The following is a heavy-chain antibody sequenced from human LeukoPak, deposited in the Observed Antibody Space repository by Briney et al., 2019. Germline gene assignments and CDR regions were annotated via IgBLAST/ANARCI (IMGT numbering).Heavy chain of an antibody. J-gene: IGHJ3*02. V-gene: IGHV1-24*01. D-gene: IGHD1-26*01. CDR1: GYTLTELS. CDR3: ATAIAVGATSAFDI. Sequence: ASVKVSCKVSGYTLTELSMHWVRQAPGKGLEWMGGFDPEDGETIYAQKFQGRVTMTEDTSTDTAYMELSSLRSEDTAVYYCATAIAVGATSAFDIWGQGTMVTVSS. CDR2: FDPEDGET.